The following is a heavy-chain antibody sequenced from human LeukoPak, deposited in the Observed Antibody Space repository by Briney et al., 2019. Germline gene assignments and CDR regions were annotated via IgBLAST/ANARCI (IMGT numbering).Heavy chain of an antibody. CDR1: GYTFTTYG. CDR2: ISTDIGDT. CDR3: AREGLGELTLDC. Sequence: ASVKVSCKSSGYTFTTYGITWVRQAPGQGLEWMGWISTDIGDTNYAQKLQGRVTLTTDTSTSTAYMELRSLRSDDTAVYYCAREGLGELTLDCWGQGTLDTVSS. J-gene: IGHJ4*02. D-gene: IGHD3-16*01. V-gene: IGHV1-18*01.